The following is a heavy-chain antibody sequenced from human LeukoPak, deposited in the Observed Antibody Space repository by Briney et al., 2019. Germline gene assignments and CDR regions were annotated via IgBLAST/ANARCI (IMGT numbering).Heavy chain of an antibody. D-gene: IGHD1-26*01. CDR2: ISSSSSYI. V-gene: IGHV3-21*01. J-gene: IGHJ4*02. CDR3: ASLGRSYTFDY. CDR1: GLTFSYYS. Sequence: PGGSLRLSCPASGLTFSYYSLTWVRQAPGKGLEWVSSISSSSSYIYYADSVKGRFTISRDNAKNSLYLQMNSLRAEDTAVYYCASLGRSYTFDYWGQGTLVTVSS.